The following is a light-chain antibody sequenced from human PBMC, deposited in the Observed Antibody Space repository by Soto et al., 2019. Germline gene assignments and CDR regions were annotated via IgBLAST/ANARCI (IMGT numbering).Light chain of an antibody. CDR1: QYINTR. J-gene: IGKJ1*01. V-gene: IGKV3D-15*01. CDR3: QQYNNWPRT. Sequence: EIVLTQSPATLSSFPGDRVTLSCRASQYINTRLAWYQHRPGQAPRXXIYQTSIRAAGIPARFSASGSGTDFTLTINSLQSEDFAVYYCQQYNNWPRTFGQGTKVDIK. CDR2: QTS.